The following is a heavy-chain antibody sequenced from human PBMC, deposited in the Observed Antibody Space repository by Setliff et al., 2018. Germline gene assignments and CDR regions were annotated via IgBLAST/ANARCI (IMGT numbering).Heavy chain of an antibody. CDR2: IYTGGST. Sequence: GESLTISCAASGFTVRSYYMTWVRQAPGKGLEWVSVIYTGGSTYYADSVKGRFTISRDDSNNTLYLQMTSLRAEDTAVYYCAGCGYGQYYAMDVWGQGTTVTVSS. CDR3: AGCGYGQYYAMDV. V-gene: IGHV3-66*01. J-gene: IGHJ6*02. CDR1: GFTVRSYY. D-gene: IGHD5-12*01.